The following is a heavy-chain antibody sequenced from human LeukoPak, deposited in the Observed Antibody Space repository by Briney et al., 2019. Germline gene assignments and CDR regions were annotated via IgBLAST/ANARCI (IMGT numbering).Heavy chain of an antibody. V-gene: IGHV4-34*01. CDR1: GVSFSGYY. Sequence: SETLSLTCSVYGVSFSGYYWSWIRQPPGKGLEWIGEINHSGSTNYNPSLKSRVTISVDTSKNQFSLKLSSVTAADTAVYYCARGYFPIAAAGQDFDYWGQGTLVAVSS. CDR2: INHSGST. D-gene: IGHD6-13*01. J-gene: IGHJ4*02. CDR3: ARGYFPIAAAGQDFDY.